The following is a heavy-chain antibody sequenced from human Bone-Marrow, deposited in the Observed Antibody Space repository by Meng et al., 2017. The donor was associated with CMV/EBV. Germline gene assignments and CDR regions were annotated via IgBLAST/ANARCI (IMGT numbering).Heavy chain of an antibody. D-gene: IGHD4-17*01. CDR2: INPNSGGT. CDR3: ARDPNDYGDYSWFDP. V-gene: IGHV1-2*02. Sequence: ASVKVSCKASGYTFTGYYMHWVRQAPGQGLEWMGWINPNSGGTNYAQKFQGRVTMTRDTSISTAYMELSRLRSDDTAVYYCARDPNDYGDYSWFDPWGQGTLVTVSS. J-gene: IGHJ5*02. CDR1: GYTFTGYY.